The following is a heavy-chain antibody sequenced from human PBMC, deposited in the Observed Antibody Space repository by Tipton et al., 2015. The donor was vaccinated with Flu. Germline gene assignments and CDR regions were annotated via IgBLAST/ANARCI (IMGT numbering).Heavy chain of an antibody. CDR2: MYPGDSTI. CDR1: GYSFTTYW. V-gene: IGHV5-51*01. J-gene: IGHJ6*02. Sequence: QLMQSGAEVKKPGESLKISCKASGYSFTTYWIGWVRQMPGKGLEWMGVMYPGDSTIRYSPSFQGQDTMSADKSISTAYLQWSSLRSSDSAMYYCARQPHIYYAMDVWGQGTTVTVSS. CDR3: ARQPHIYYAMDV.